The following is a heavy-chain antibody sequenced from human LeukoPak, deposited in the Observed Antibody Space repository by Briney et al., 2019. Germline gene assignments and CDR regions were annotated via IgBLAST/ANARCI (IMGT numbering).Heavy chain of an antibody. D-gene: IGHD6-6*01. CDR1: GGSISSHF. CDR2: IYTTGST. CDR3: ARHDAGIAARPFDN. V-gene: IGHV4-4*09. Sequence: SETLSLTCTVSGGSISSHFWSWIRQPPGKGLQWIGHIYTTGSTNYNPSLKRRITISVDTSKNPFSLKLSSVNAADTAVYYCARHDAGIAARPFDNWGQGTLVTVSS. J-gene: IGHJ4*02.